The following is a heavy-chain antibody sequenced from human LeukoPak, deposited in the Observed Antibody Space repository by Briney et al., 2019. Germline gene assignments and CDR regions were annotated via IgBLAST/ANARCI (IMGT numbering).Heavy chain of an antibody. CDR2: IYSGGST. CDR1: GFTVSSNY. J-gene: IGHJ6*03. V-gene: IGHV3-53*01. CDR3: ARRSGYDQYYYYMDV. Sequence: GGSLRLSCAASGFTVSSNYMSWVRQAPGKGLEWVSVIYSGGSTYYADSVKGRFTISRDNAKNSLYLQMNSLRAEDTAVYYCARRSGYDQYYYYMDVWGKGTTVTVSS. D-gene: IGHD5-12*01.